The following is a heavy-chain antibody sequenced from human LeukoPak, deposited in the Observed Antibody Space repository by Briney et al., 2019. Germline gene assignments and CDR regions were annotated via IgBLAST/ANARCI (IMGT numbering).Heavy chain of an antibody. D-gene: IGHD3-9*01. J-gene: IGHJ4*02. CDR2: ISGSGVTT. CDR3: ATGEDTDWPYYFDY. V-gene: IGHV3-23*01. CDR1: GFTFSSYA. Sequence: GGSLRLSCVASGFTFSSYAMSWVRQAPGKGLDWVSAISGSGVTTHYAGSVKGRFSISRDNSKNTLYLQMNSLRAEDTAVYYCATGEDTDWPYYFDYWGQGTLVTVSS.